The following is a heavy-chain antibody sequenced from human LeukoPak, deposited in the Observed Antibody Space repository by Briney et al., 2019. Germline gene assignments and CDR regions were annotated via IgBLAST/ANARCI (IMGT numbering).Heavy chain of an antibody. CDR1: GFTFSSYW. V-gene: IGHV3-7*01. D-gene: IGHD1-1*01. CDR3: ARWRGRQSGFDY. Sequence: PGGSLRLSCEASGFTFSSYWMSWVRQAPGKGLEWVAHIKEDESDEYYVDSVRGRFTASRDNAKNSVNLQMNSLRVEDTAVYYCARWRGRQSGFDYWGQGTLVTVSS. J-gene: IGHJ4*02. CDR2: IKEDESDE.